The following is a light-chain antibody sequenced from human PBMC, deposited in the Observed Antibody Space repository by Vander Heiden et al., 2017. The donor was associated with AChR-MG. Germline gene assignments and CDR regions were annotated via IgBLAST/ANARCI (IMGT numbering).Light chain of an antibody. CDR2: TAS. CDR1: QGITRW. CDR3: QEANSFPRT. J-gene: IGKJ1*01. Sequence: DIQMTQSPSSVSASVGDRVTITCRASQGITRWLVWYQQKPGKAPKLLIHTASSLPSGVPSRFSGSGSGTDFTLTISSLQSEDFGTYYCQEANSFPRTFGQRTKVEIK. V-gene: IGKV1-12*01.